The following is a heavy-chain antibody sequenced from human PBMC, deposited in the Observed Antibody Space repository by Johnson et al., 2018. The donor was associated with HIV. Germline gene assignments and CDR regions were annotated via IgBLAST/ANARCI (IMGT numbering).Heavy chain of an antibody. CDR2: INWNGGST. D-gene: IGHD3-9*01. Sequence: VQLVESGGGVVQPGGSLILSCAASGFTFDDYGMSWVRQAPGKGLEWVSGINWNGGSTGYADSVKGRFTISRDNSKNILYLQMNSLRPEDTAVYYCARDGRDLVTRGSFDVWGQGTVVTVSS. V-gene: IGHV3-20*04. CDR1: GFTFDDYG. J-gene: IGHJ3*01. CDR3: ARDGRDLVTRGSFDV.